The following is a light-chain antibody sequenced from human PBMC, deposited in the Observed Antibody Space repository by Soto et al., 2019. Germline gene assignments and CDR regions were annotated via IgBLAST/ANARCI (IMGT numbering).Light chain of an antibody. J-gene: IGLJ1*01. Sequence: QSALTQPASVSGSPGQSITISCTGTSSDVGGYNYVSWYQHLAGKAPRLMIYASSNRPSGVSHRFSGSRSGNTASLTISGLQAEDEADYYCSSYTSGTTLYVFGTGTKVTVL. CDR1: SSDVGGYNY. CDR2: ASS. V-gene: IGLV2-14*01. CDR3: SSYTSGTTLYV.